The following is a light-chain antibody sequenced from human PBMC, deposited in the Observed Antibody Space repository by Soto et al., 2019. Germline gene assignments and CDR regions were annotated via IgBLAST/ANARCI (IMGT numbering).Light chain of an antibody. Sequence: QSVLTQPPSVSGAPGQRLTISCTGSGSNIGAGYDVHWYQHLPGAAPKLLIYGDNNRPSGVPDRFSGSKSGTSASLAITGVQAEDEADYYCQSSDSSLSGWVFGGGTKLTVL. CDR1: GSNIGAGYD. J-gene: IGLJ2*01. CDR3: QSSDSSLSGWV. V-gene: IGLV1-40*01. CDR2: GDN.